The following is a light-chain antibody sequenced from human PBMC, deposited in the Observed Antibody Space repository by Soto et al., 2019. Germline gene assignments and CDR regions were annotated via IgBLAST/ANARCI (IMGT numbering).Light chain of an antibody. J-gene: IGLJ1*01. CDR2: DVS. CDR3: CSYAGSSNSV. V-gene: IGLV2-11*01. Sequence: QSVLTQPRSVSGSPGQSVTISCTGSSGDVGGYNYVSWYQHHPGKAPKLMIYDVSKRPSGVPDRFSGSKSGNTASLTISGLQDEDEADYYCCSYAGSSNSVFGTGTKVTVX. CDR1: SGDVGGYNY.